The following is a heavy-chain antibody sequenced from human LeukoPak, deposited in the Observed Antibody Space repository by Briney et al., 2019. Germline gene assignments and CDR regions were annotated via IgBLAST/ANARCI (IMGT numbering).Heavy chain of an antibody. CDR2: IRYDGSNK. CDR1: GFTLSSYG. V-gene: IGHV3-30*02. D-gene: IGHD3-9*01. Sequence: GGSLRLSCAASGFTLSSYGMHWVRQAPGKGLEWVAFIRYDGSNKYFADSVKGRFTISRDNSKNTLYLQMNSLRAEDTAVYYCAKDPDNSFDIWGQGTMVTVSS. CDR3: AKDPDNSFDI. J-gene: IGHJ3*02.